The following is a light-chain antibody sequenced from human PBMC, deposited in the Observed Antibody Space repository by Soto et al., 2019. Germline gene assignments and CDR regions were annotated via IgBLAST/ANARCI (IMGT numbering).Light chain of an antibody. J-gene: IGKJ1*01. CDR2: GAS. CDR1: QSVSFN. V-gene: IGKV3-15*01. CDR3: QQYNDWPPRWT. Sequence: EIVMTQSPATLSVSPGERATLSCRASQSVSFNLAWYQQKPGQPPRLLIYGASTRATGIPARFSGGGSGTEFTLTISSLQSEDFALYYCQQYNDWPPRWTFGQGTRV.